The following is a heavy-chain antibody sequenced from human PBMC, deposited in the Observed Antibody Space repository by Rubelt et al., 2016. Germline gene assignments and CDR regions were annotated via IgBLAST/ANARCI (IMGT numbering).Heavy chain of an antibody. CDR2: TYIGGST. Sequence: EVQLVESGGGLIQPGGSLRLSCAASGFTVSNNYMSWVRQAPGKGLEWVSVTYIGGSTNYADSVSGRFTVSSDNSKNTVYRQMNSLRAEDTAVYYCARDLNYWGQGTLVTVSS. CDR3: ARDLNY. CDR1: GFTVSNNY. V-gene: IGHV3-53*01. J-gene: IGHJ4*02.